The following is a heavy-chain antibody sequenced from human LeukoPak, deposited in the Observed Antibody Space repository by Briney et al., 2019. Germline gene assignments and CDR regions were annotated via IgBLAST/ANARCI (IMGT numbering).Heavy chain of an antibody. J-gene: IGHJ4*02. Sequence: PSETLSLTCTVSGGSISSYYWSCIRQPPGKGLEWIGYIYYSGSTNYNPSLKSRVTISVDTSKNQFSLKLSSVTAADTAEYYCAREPYGSGTFDYWGQGTLVTVSA. D-gene: IGHD3-10*01. CDR2: IYYSGST. CDR1: GGSISSYY. CDR3: AREPYGSGTFDY. V-gene: IGHV4-59*01.